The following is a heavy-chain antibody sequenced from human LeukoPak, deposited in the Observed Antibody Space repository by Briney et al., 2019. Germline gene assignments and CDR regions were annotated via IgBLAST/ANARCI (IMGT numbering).Heavy chain of an antibody. CDR2: VHPDNGNT. CDR1: GYIFPDYR. V-gene: IGHV1-18*01. Sequence: ASVKVSCKAAGYIFPDYRITWVRQAAGQGLEWLGWVHPDNGNTYYAQRFRGRVTMSRDTSTTTAYMELSGLRSNDTAVYFCATGPRNDPWGQGTLVTVSS. D-gene: IGHD1-14*01. CDR3: ATGPRNDP. J-gene: IGHJ5*02.